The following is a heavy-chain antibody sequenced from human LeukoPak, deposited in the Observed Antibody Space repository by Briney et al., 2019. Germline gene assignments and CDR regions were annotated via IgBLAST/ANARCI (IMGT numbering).Heavy chain of an antibody. CDR1: GYTFTSYD. J-gene: IGHJ6*02. V-gene: IGHV1-8*01. D-gene: IGHD3-3*01. CDR3: ARVVSTALYGVVIIPYYYCGMDV. Sequence: ASVKVSCKASGYTFTSYDINWVRQATGQGLEWMGWMNPNSGNTGYAQKFQGRVTMTRNTSISTAYMELSSLRSEDTAVYYCARVVSTALYGVVIIPYYYCGMDVWGQGTTVTVSS. CDR2: MNPNSGNT.